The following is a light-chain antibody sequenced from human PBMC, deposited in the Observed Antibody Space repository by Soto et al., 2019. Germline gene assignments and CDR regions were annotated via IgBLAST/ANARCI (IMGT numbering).Light chain of an antibody. CDR2: AAS. CDR3: QKYNSAPRT. J-gene: IGKJ1*01. CDR1: QGISNY. V-gene: IGKV1-27*01. Sequence: DIQITQSPSSLSASVGDRVTITCRASQGISNYLAWYQQKPGKVPKLLIYAASTLQSGVPSRFSGGGSGTDFTLTISSLQPEDVATYYCQKYNSAPRTFCQVTKVDIK.